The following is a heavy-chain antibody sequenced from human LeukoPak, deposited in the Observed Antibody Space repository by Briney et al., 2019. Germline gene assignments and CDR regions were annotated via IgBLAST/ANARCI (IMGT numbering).Heavy chain of an antibody. CDR1: GGSISSYY. V-gene: IGHV4-4*07. J-gene: IGHJ3*02. CDR2: IYTSGST. Sequence: SETLSLTCTVSGGSISSYYWSWIRQPAGKGLEWIGRIYTSGSTNYNPSLKSPVTMSIDTSKNQFSLKLSSVTAADTAVYYCASTVLEWYAFDIWGQGTMVTVSS. CDR3: ASTVLEWYAFDI. D-gene: IGHD3-3*01.